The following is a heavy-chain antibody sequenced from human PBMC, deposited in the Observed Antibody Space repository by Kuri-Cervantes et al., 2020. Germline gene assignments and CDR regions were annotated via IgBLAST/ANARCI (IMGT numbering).Heavy chain of an antibody. D-gene: IGHD1-26*01. CDR3: ARGALYSGSYYEGY. CDR2: IRYDGSNK. J-gene: IGHJ4*02. Sequence: GESLKISCAASGFTFSSYSMNWVRQAPGKGLEWVAVIRYDGSNKYYADSVKGRFTISRDNAKNSLYLQMNSLRAEDTAVYYCARGALYSGSYYEGYWGQGTLVTVSS. CDR1: GFTFSSYS. V-gene: IGHV3-33*08.